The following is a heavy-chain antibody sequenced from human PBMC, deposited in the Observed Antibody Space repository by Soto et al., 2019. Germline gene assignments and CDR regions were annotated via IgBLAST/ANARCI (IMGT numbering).Heavy chain of an antibody. Sequence: QVQLQESGPGLVKPSQTLSLTCSVSGGSIGSGGYYWSWIRQHPGKGLEWIGYIYYSGITYYNPSLKSRVTISVDTSKNQFSLKLSSVTAADTAVSYCVRSPGYYFDYWGQGTLVTVPS. V-gene: IGHV4-31*03. CDR1: GGSIGSGGYY. CDR3: VRSPGYYFDY. J-gene: IGHJ4*02. CDR2: IYYSGIT.